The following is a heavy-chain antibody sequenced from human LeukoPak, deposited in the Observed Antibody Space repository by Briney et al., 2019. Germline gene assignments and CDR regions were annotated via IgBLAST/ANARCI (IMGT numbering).Heavy chain of an antibody. Sequence: PGWSLRLSCAASGFTVSSNYMSWVRQAPGKGLEWVSVIYSGGSTYYADSVKGRFTISRDNSKNTLYLQMNSLRAEDTAVYYCARDGSPYYYDSSGYHTWGQGTLVTVSS. CDR3: ARDGSPYYYDSSGYHT. CDR2: IYSGGST. CDR1: GFTVSSNY. V-gene: IGHV3-53*01. D-gene: IGHD3-22*01. J-gene: IGHJ5*02.